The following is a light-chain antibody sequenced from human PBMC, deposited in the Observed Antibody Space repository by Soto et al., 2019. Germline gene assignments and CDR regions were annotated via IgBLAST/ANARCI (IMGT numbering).Light chain of an antibody. V-gene: IGKV3-20*01. CDR1: QSVSSSY. CDR3: QQYDSSSWT. J-gene: IGKJ1*01. Sequence: EIVLTQSPGTLSLSPGERATLSCRASQSVSSSYLAWYQQKPGQAPRLLIYGASSRATGIPDRFSGSGSGTDFTLTISRLEPEDLAVYYCQQYDSSSWTFGRGTKVEIK. CDR2: GAS.